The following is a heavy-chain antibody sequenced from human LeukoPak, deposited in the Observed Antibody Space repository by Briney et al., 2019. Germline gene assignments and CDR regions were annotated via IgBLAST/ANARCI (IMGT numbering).Heavy chain of an antibody. CDR3: AIHSRGWYAFDY. CDR2: INSDGSST. J-gene: IGHJ4*02. Sequence: GGSLRLSCAASGFTFSSYWMHWVRQAPGKGLVWVSRINSDGSSTSYADSVKGRFTISRDNAKNTLYLQMNSLRAEDTAVYYCAIHSRGWYAFDYWGQGTLVTVSP. V-gene: IGHV3-74*01. D-gene: IGHD6-19*01. CDR1: GFTFSSYW.